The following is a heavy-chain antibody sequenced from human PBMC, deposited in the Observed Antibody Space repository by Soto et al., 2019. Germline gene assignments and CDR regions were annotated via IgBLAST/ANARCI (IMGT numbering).Heavy chain of an antibody. V-gene: IGHV4-59*01. J-gene: IGHJ4*02. Sequence: SETLSLTCTVSGGSISSYYWSWIRQPPGKGLEWIGYIYYSGSTNYNPSLKSRVTISVDTSKNQFSLKLSSVTAADTAVYYCARGVAAAGYFDYWGQGTLVTVSS. CDR2: IYYSGST. D-gene: IGHD6-13*01. CDR1: GGSISSYY. CDR3: ARGVAAAGYFDY.